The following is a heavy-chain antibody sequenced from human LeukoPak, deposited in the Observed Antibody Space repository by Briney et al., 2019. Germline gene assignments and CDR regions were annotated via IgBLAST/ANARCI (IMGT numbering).Heavy chain of an antibody. Sequence: PGGSLRLSCAASGFTFSSYSMNWVRQAPGKGLEWVSSISSSSSYIYYADSVKGRFTISRDNAKNSLYLQMNSLRAEDTAVYYCARDRMVGYSSGGRTTYYYYYMDVWGKGTTVTVSS. CDR1: GFTFSSYS. CDR3: ARDRMVGYSSGGRTTYYYYYMDV. V-gene: IGHV3-21*01. J-gene: IGHJ6*03. D-gene: IGHD6-19*01. CDR2: ISSSSSYI.